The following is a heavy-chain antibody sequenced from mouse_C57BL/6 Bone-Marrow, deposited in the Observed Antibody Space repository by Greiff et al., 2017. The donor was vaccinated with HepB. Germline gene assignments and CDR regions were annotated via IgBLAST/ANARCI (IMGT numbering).Heavy chain of an antibody. Sequence: EVQGVESGEGLVKPGGSLKLSCAASGFTFSSYAMSWVRQTPEKRLEWVAYISSGGDYIYYADTVKGRFTISRDNARNTLYLQMSSLKSEDTAMYYCTRETTVVATNWYFDVWGTGTTVTVSS. V-gene: IGHV5-9-1*02. D-gene: IGHD1-1*01. CDR3: TRETTVVATNWYFDV. J-gene: IGHJ1*03. CDR1: GFTFSSYA. CDR2: ISSGGDYI.